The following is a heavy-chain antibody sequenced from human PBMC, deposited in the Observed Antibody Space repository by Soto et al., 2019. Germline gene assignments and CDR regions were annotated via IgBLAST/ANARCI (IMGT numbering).Heavy chain of an antibody. Sequence: EVQLLESGGGLVQPGGSLRLSCAASGFTFSSYAMSWVRQAPGKGLEWVSAISGSGGSTYYADSVKGRFTISRDNSKNPLHLQMTSLRAEDTAVYYCAKSGARIAAAGAGDYWGQGTLVTVSS. D-gene: IGHD6-13*01. CDR2: ISGSGGST. CDR1: GFTFSSYA. V-gene: IGHV3-23*01. J-gene: IGHJ4*02. CDR3: AKSGARIAAAGAGDY.